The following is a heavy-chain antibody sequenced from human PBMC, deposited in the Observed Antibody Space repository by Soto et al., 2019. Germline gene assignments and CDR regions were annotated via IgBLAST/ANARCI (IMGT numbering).Heavy chain of an antibody. V-gene: IGHV3-23*01. CDR2: ITGSGGST. J-gene: IGHJ3*02. CDR3: AKDSGSGGWYDQAFDI. D-gene: IGHD6-19*01. CDR1: GFTFSSYA. Sequence: GGSLRLSCAASGFTFSSYAMSWVRQAPGKGLEWVSAITGSGGSTYYADSVKGRFTISRDNSKNTLYLQMNSLRAEDTAVYYCAKDSGSGGWYDQAFDIWGQGTMVTVSS.